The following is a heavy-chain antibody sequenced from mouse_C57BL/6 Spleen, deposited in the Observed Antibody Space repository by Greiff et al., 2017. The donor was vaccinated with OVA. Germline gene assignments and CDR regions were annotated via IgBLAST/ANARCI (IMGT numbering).Heavy chain of an antibody. CDR2: ISSGSSTI. V-gene: IGHV5-17*01. CDR1: GFTFSDYG. D-gene: IGHD1-1*01. Sequence: DVMLVESGGGLVKPGGSLKLSCAASGFTFSDYGMHWVRQAPEKGLEWVAYISSGSSTIYYADTVKGRFTISRDNAKNTLFLQMTSLRSEDTAMYYCARPHYYGSPLAYWGQGTLVTVSA. CDR3: ARPHYYGSPLAY. J-gene: IGHJ3*01.